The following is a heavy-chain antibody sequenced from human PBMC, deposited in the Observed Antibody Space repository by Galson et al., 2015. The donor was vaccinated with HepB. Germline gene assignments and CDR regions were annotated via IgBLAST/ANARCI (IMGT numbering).Heavy chain of an antibody. CDR2: IWYDGSNK. J-gene: IGHJ4*02. CDR1: GFTFSSYG. Sequence: SLRLSCAASGFTFSSYGMHWVRQAPGKGLEWVAVIWYDGSNKYYADSVKGRFTISGDNSKNTLYLQMNSLRAEDTAVYYCAHLYGDYPNYWGQGTLVTVSS. V-gene: IGHV3-33*01. CDR3: AHLYGDYPNY. D-gene: IGHD4-17*01.